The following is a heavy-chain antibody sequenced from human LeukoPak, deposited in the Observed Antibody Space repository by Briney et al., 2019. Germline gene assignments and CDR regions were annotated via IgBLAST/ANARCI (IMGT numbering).Heavy chain of an antibody. Sequence: GGSLRLSCAGSGFSFSSYRMTWVRQAPGKGLEWLSYISGSGGTIYYADSVKGRFTISRDNSKNTLYLQMNSLRAEDTAVYYCASYTGYCSGGSCQKYYYYGMDVWGQGTTVTVSS. CDR3: ASYTGYCSGGSCQKYYYYGMDV. V-gene: IGHV3-48*01. CDR1: GFSFSSYR. CDR2: ISGSGGTI. J-gene: IGHJ6*02. D-gene: IGHD2-15*01.